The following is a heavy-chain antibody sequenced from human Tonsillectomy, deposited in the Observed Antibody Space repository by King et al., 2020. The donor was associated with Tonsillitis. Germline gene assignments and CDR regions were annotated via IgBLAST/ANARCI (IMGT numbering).Heavy chain of an antibody. V-gene: IGHV3-30*03. CDR3: ARAPKELWFH. CDR2: ISFDGGDK. CDR1: GFTFSNYG. Sequence: VQLVESGGGVVQPVRSLRLSCAASGFTFSNYGMHWVRQAPGKGLGWVAVISFDGGDKYYADSVKGRFTISRDNSKNTLYLQMNSLRAEDTAVYYCARAPKELWFHWGQGTLVTVSS. D-gene: IGHD5-18*01. J-gene: IGHJ4*02.